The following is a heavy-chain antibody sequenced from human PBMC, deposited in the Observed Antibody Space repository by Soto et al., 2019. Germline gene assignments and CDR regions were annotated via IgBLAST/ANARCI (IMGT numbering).Heavy chain of an antibody. V-gene: IGHV3-30-3*01. Sequence: QVQLVESGGGVVQPGRSLRLSCTASGFTFSNYGMHWVGQAPGKGLKWVAVISYDGSNKYYADSVKGRFTISRDNSKNTLYLQMNSLRAEDTAVYYCARGRDYLGGDFDYWGQGTLVTVSS. CDR1: GFTFSNYG. CDR3: ARGRDYLGGDFDY. J-gene: IGHJ4*02. D-gene: IGHD3-16*01. CDR2: ISYDGSNK.